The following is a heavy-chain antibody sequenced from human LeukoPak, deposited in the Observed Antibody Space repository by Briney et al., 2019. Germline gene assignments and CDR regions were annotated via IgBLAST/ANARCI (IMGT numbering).Heavy chain of an antibody. Sequence: PGGSLRLSCAASGFTFSSYVIHWVRQAPGKGLEWVAVVSYDGSRKYYADSVKGRFTISRDNSKSTLYLQMNSLRAEDTAIYYCAKNGWLRSSGLWGDYWGQGALVTVSS. D-gene: IGHD5-12*01. CDR3: AKNGWLRSSGLWGDY. CDR1: GFTFSSYV. V-gene: IGHV3-30-3*02. J-gene: IGHJ4*02. CDR2: VSYDGSRK.